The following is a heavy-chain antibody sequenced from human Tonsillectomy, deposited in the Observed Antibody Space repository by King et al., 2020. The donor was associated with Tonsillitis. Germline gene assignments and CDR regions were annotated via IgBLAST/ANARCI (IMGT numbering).Heavy chain of an antibody. V-gene: IGHV3-23*04. CDR2: ISGSGGST. J-gene: IGHJ4*02. D-gene: IGHD6-13*01. Sequence: VQLVESGGGLVQPGGSLRLSCAASGFTFSSYAMSWVRQAPGKGLEWVSAISGSGGSTYYADSVKCRFTISRDNSKNTLYLQMNSLRAQETAVYYCAKNRLGIAAAYYYWGQGTLVTVSS. CDR3: AKNRLGIAAAYYY. CDR1: GFTFSSYA.